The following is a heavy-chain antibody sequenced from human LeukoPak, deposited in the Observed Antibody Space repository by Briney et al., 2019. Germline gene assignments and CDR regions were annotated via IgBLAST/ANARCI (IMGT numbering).Heavy chain of an antibody. J-gene: IGHJ6*02. Sequence: SETLSLTCAVYGGSFSGYYWSWIRQPPGKGLEWIGEINHSGSTNYNPSLKCRVTISVDTSKNQFSLKLSSVTAADTAVYYCVRGGHYDFWSGYTTRQLYYYYGMDVWGQGTTVTVSS. CDR1: GGSFSGYY. CDR2: INHSGST. D-gene: IGHD3-3*01. V-gene: IGHV4-34*01. CDR3: VRGGHYDFWSGYTTRQLYYYYGMDV.